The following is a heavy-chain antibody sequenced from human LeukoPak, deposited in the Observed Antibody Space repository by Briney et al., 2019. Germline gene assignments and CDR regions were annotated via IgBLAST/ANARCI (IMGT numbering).Heavy chain of an antibody. D-gene: IGHD6-6*01. CDR1: GGSIITNDYW. Sequence: SETLSLTCVVSGGSIITNDYWWGWIRQPPGKGLEWIGEINHSGSTNYNPSLKSRVTISVDTSKNQFSLKLSSVTAADTAVYYCARVLSSLEPFDYWGQGTLVTVSS. CDR2: INHSGST. CDR3: ARVLSSLEPFDY. J-gene: IGHJ4*02. V-gene: IGHV4/OR15-8*01.